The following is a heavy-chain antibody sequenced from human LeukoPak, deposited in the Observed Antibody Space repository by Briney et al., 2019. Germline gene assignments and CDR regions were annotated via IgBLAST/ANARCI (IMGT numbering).Heavy chain of an antibody. V-gene: IGHV4-59*08. J-gene: IGHJ5*02. Sequence: SETLSLTCTVSGGSINNYYWSWIRQPPGKGLEWIAYIYYSGTTNYNPSLKSRVTLSVDTSKNQFSLKLTSVTAADTAVYYCARHRLRQNWFDPWGQGTLVTVSS. CDR3: ARHRLRQNWFDP. CDR1: GGSINNYY. CDR2: IYYSGTT. D-gene: IGHD2-21*01.